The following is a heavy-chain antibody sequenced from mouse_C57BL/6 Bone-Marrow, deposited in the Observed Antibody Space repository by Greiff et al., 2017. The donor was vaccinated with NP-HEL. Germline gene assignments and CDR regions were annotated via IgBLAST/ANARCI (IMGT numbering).Heavy chain of an antibody. CDR1: GFSLTSYG. J-gene: IGHJ4*01. CDR3: ARDSSGYEAMDY. V-gene: IGHV2-6*01. CDR2: IWGVGST. D-gene: IGHD3-2*02. Sequence: VQVVESGPGLVAPSQSLSITCTVSGFSLTSYGVAWVRQSPGKGLEWLGVIWGVGSTNYNSALKSRLSISKDNSKSQVFLKMNSLQTDDTAMYYCARDSSGYEAMDYWGQGTSVTVSS.